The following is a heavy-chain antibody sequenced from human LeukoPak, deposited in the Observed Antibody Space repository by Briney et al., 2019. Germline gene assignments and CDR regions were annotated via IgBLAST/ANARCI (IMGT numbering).Heavy chain of an antibody. V-gene: IGHV3-7*05. D-gene: IGHD5-24*01. CDR3: ARASNPWLQLT. J-gene: IGHJ5*02. CDR1: GFTFSNYW. CDR2: IKQDGSEK. Sequence: GGSLRLSCAASGFTFSNYWMIWVRQAPGKGLEWVGNIKQDGSEKRYADSVRGRFSISRDNAQTSLYLQMNSLRAEDTAVYYCARASNPWLQLTWGQGTLVTVSS.